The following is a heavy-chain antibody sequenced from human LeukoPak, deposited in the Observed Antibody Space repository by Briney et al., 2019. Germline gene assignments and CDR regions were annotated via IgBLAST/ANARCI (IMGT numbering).Heavy chain of an antibody. CDR3: ATASGDYVFGDSAYFDY. CDR2: ISGSGGST. Sequence: GGSLRLSCAASGFTFSSYAMSWVRQAPGKGLEWVSSISGSGGSTYYADSVKGRFTSSRDNAKNTLYLEMNSLRAEDTAVYYCATASGDYVFGDSAYFDYWGQGPLVTVSS. J-gene: IGHJ4*02. D-gene: IGHD4-17*01. V-gene: IGHV3-23*01. CDR1: GFTFSSYA.